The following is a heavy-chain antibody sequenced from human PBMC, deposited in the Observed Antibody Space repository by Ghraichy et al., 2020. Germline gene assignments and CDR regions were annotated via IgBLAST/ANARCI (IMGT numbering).Heavy chain of an antibody. CDR2: INHSGST. Sequence: ESLNISCAVYGGSFSGYYWSWIRQPPGKGLEWIGEINHSGSTNYNPSLKSRVTISVDTSKNQFSLKLSSVTAADTAVYYCARAGIAVAGLIGYWGQGTLVTVSS. CDR3: ARAGIAVAGLIGY. V-gene: IGHV4-34*01. D-gene: IGHD6-19*01. CDR1: GGSFSGYY. J-gene: IGHJ4*02.